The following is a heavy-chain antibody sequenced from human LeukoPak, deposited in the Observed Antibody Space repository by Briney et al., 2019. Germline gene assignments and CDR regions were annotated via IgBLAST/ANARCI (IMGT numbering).Heavy chain of an antibody. Sequence: TGGSLRLSCAASGFTFTDHPMNWVRQAPGKGLEWISYIGGDGIAFYADSVKGRFTASKDDARKSMYLQMNSLRVEDTAVYYCAKDRANWAIDDWGQGTQVTVSS. J-gene: IGHJ4*02. CDR2: IGGDGIA. CDR1: GFTFTDHP. CDR3: AKDRANWAIDD. V-gene: IGHV3-69-1*01. D-gene: IGHD3-16*01.